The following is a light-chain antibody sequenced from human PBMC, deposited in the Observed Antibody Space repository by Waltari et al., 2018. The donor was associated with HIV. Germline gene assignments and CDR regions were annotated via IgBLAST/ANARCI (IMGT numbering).Light chain of an antibody. Sequence: QSALTQPASVSGSPGQSITISCTGTSSDVGTYHLVSWYQHHPGKAPKLMIYEVSKRPSGISNRCSGSKSGNTASLTISGLQAEDEADYYCCSYAGSSTLNYIFGTGTKVTVL. CDR1: SSDVGTYHL. CDR3: CSYAGSSTLNYI. CDR2: EVS. V-gene: IGLV2-23*02. J-gene: IGLJ1*01.